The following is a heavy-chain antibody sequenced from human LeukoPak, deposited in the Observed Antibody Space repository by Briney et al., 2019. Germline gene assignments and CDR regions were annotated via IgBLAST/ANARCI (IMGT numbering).Heavy chain of an antibody. CDR2: IIPIFGTA. J-gene: IGHJ4*02. D-gene: IGHD2-2*01. V-gene: IGHV1-69*05. CDR3: AREGVVPASVYYFDY. CDR1: GGTFSSYA. Sequence: VKVSCKASGGTFSSYAISWVRQAPGQGLEWMGGIIPIFGTANYAQKFQGRVTITTDESTSTAYMELSSLRSEDTAVYYCAREGVVPASVYYFDYWGQGTLVTVSS.